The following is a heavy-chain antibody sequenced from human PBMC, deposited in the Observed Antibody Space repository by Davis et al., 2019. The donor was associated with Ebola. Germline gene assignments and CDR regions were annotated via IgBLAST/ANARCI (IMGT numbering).Heavy chain of an antibody. Sequence: ETLSLTCTVSGGSISSSSYYWGWIRQPPGKGLEWVSVIYSGGSTYYADSVKGRFTISRHNSKNTLYLQMNSLRAEDTAVYYCARDRLEYSSSSGYYYYGMDVWGQGTTVTVSS. D-gene: IGHD6-6*01. CDR2: IYSGGST. CDR3: ARDRLEYSSSSGYYYYGMDV. V-gene: IGHV3-53*04. CDR1: GGSISSSSYY. J-gene: IGHJ6*02.